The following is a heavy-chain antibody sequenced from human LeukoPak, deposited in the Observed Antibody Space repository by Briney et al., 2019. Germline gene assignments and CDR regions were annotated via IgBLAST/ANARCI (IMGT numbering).Heavy chain of an antibody. CDR1: GGSFSGYY. Sequence: PSETLSLTCAVYGGSFSGYYWSWIRQPPGKGLEWIGEINHSGSTNYNPSLKSRVTISVDTSKNQFSLKLSSVTAADTAVYYCARIAVPYYYDSSGYSSYFQHWGQGTLVTVSS. CDR2: INHSGST. CDR3: ARIAVPYYYDSSGYSSYFQH. J-gene: IGHJ1*01. D-gene: IGHD3-22*01. V-gene: IGHV4-34*01.